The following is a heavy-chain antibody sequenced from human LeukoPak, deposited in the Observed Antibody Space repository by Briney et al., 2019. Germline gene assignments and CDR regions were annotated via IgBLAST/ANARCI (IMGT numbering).Heavy chain of an antibody. CDR2: ISAYNGNT. V-gene: IGHV1-18*01. J-gene: IGHJ3*02. D-gene: IGHD1-26*01. CDR3: ARAPRWELPDAFDI. CDR1: GYTFTSYD. Sequence: ASVKVSCKASGYTFTSYDFNWLRQAPGQGLEWMGWISAYNGNTNYAQKLQGRVTMTTDTSTSTAYMELRSLRSDDTAVYYCARAPRWELPDAFDIWGRGTMVTVSS.